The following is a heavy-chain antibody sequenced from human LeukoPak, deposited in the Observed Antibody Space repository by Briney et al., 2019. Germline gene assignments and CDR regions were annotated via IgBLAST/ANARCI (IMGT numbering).Heavy chain of an antibody. J-gene: IGHJ6*04. D-gene: IGHD4-17*01. CDR1: GGSFSGYY. V-gene: IGHV4-34*01. CDR2: INHSGST. Sequence: SETLSLTCAVYGGSFSGYYWSWIRQPPGKGLEWIGEINHSGSTNYNPSLKSRVTISVDTSKNRFSLKLTSVTAADTAVYYCARDLVTVTKGFDIWGKGTTVIVSS. CDR3: ARDLVTVTKGFDI.